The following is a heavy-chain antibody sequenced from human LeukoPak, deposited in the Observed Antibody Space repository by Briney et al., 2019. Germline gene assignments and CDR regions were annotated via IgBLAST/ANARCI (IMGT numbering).Heavy chain of an antibody. J-gene: IGHJ4*02. CDR3: ARDTYSSSSAVDY. CDR2: ISTSSTTI. V-gene: IGHV3-48*04. D-gene: IGHD6-6*01. Sequence: TGGSLRLSCAASGFTFSSYSMNWVRQAPGKGLEWVSYISTSSTTIYYADSVKGRFTISRDNAKNSLYLQMNSLRAEDTAVYYCARDTYSSSSAVDYWGQGTLVNVSS. CDR1: GFTFSSYS.